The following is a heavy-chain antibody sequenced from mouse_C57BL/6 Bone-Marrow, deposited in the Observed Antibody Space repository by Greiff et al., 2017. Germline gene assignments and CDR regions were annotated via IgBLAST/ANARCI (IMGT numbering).Heavy chain of an antibody. CDR1: GYTFTSYW. CDR3: ARPYYSNYWYFDV. D-gene: IGHD2-5*01. J-gene: IGHJ1*03. V-gene: IGHV1-55*01. Sequence: QVQLQQPGAELVKPGASVKMSCKASGYTFTSYWITWVKQRPGQGLEWIGDIYPGSGSTNYNEKFKSKATLTVDTSSHTAYMQLSSLTCEDSAVYYCARPYYSNYWYFDVWGTGTTVTVSS. CDR2: IYPGSGST.